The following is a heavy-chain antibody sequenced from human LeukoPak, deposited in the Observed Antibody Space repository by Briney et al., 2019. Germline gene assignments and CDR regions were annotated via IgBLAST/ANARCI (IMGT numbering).Heavy chain of an antibody. Sequence: SETLSLTCTVSGGSISSSSYYWGWIRQPPGKGRXCXGICYYSGSTYYNPARKSRVTMSVAASNNQFSLKLSSVTAADAAVYYCARYSLRGNYYYFAYWGQGTLVTVSS. D-gene: IGHD1-7*01. CDR2: CYYSGST. CDR3: ARYSLRGNYYYFAY. J-gene: IGHJ4*02. CDR1: GGSISSSSYY. V-gene: IGHV4-39*01.